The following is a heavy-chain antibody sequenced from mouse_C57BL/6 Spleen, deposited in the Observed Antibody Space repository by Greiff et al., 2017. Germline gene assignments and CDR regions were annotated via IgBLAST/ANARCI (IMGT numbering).Heavy chain of an antibody. J-gene: IGHJ2*01. D-gene: IGHD3-1*01. Sequence: QVQLQQSGAELVRPGASVTLSCKASGYTFTDYEMHWVKQTPVPGLEWIGAIDPETGGTAYNQKFKGKAILTADKSSSTAYMELRSLTSEDSAVYYCTRQGLDWGQGTTLTVSS. CDR2: IDPETGGT. V-gene: IGHV1-15*01. CDR1: GYTFTDYE. CDR3: TRQGLD.